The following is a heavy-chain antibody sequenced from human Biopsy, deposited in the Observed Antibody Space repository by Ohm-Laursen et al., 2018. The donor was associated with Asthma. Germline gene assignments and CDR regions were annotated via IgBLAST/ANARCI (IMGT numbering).Heavy chain of an antibody. Sequence: SLRLSCAASGFTFRTYAMDWVRQAPGRGLEWLADISSEGSWKNYADSVTGRFTISRDNARNTLTLVMNSLRPEDTAVYYCAKIEDARFVGYALDIWGQGTKVIVSA. CDR1: GFTFRTYA. CDR3: AKIEDARFVGYALDI. V-gene: IGHV3-30*18. J-gene: IGHJ3*02. D-gene: IGHD5-12*01. CDR2: ISSEGSWK.